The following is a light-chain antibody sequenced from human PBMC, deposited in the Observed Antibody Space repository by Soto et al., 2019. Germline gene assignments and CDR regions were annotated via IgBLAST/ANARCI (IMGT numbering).Light chain of an antibody. CDR2: EVT. CDR1: SSNIGGNS. Sequence: QSVMTQPPSVSAAPGQKVTISCSGSSSNIGGNSVSWYQQLPGTAPKLIIFEVTKRPSGVPDRFSGSKSGNTASLTVSGLQTEDEAYYYCSSYAASSHLLFGGGTKLTVL. CDR3: SSYAASSHLL. J-gene: IGLJ2*01. V-gene: IGLV2-8*01.